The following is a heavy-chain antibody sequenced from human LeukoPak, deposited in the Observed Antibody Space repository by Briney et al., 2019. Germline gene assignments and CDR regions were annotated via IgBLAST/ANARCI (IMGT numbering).Heavy chain of an antibody. CDR1: GFTFSSYE. V-gene: IGHV3-48*03. J-gene: IGHJ5*02. CDR3: ARGDSVYGSGSYYPNWFDP. CDR2: ISSSGSTI. D-gene: IGHD3-10*01. Sequence: GSLRLSCAASGFTFSSYEMNWVRQAPGKGLEWVSYISSSGSTIYYADSVKGRFTISRDNAKNSLYLQMNSLRAEDTAVYYCARGDSVYGSGSYYPNWFDPWGQGTLVTVSS.